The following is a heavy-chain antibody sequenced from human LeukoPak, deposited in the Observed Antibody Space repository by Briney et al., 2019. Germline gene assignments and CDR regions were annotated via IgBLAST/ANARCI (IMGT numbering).Heavy chain of an antibody. CDR3: ATLGDGSIDY. V-gene: IGHV5-51*01. CDR2: IYPGDSDT. D-gene: IGHD3-10*01. J-gene: IGHJ4*02. Sequence: GESLKISCKGSGYNFNSQWIGWVRQMPGRGLEWMGIIYPGDSDTRYNPSFEGQVTISADRSTTTAYLQWSRLKASDSAIFYCATLGDGSIDYWGQGTLVNVSS. CDR1: GYNFNSQW.